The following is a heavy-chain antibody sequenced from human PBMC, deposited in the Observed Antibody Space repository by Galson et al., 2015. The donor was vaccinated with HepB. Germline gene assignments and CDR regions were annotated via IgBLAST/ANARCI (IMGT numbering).Heavy chain of an antibody. J-gene: IGHJ6*02. D-gene: IGHD3-10*01. CDR2: INPNSGGT. CDR1: GYTFTGYY. V-gene: IGHV1-2*04. Sequence: SVKVSCKASGYTFTGYYMHWVRQAPGQGLEWMGWINPNSGGTNYAQKFQGWVTMTRDTSISTAYMELSRLRSDDTAVYYCAREMVRGVVYYYYYGMDVWGQGTTVTVSS. CDR3: AREMVRGVVYYYYYGMDV.